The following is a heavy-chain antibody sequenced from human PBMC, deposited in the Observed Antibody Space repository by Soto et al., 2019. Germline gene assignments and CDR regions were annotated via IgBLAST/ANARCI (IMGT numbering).Heavy chain of an antibody. CDR3: ARYTIFGVVTLPHFDY. J-gene: IGHJ4*02. V-gene: IGHV4-59*01. D-gene: IGHD3-3*01. CDR2: IYYSGST. Sequence: SETLSLTCTVSGGSISSYYWSWIRQPPGKGLEWIGYIYYSGSTNYNPSLKSRVTISVDTSKNQFSLKLSSVTAADTAVYYCARYTIFGVVTLPHFDYWGQGTLVTVS. CDR1: GGSISSYY.